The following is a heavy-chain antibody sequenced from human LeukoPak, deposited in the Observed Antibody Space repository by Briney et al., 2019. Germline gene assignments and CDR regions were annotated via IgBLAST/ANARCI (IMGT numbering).Heavy chain of an antibody. CDR3: ARDKTEYSSSPGDY. V-gene: IGHV3-21*01. J-gene: IGHJ4*02. CDR2: ISSSSSYI. D-gene: IGHD6-6*01. Sequence: GGSLRLSCAASGFTFSSYSMNWVRQAPGKGLEWVSSISSSSSYIYYADSVKGRFTISRDNAKNSLYLQMNSLRADDTAVYYCARDKTEYSSSPGDYWGQGTLVTVSS. CDR1: GFTFSSYS.